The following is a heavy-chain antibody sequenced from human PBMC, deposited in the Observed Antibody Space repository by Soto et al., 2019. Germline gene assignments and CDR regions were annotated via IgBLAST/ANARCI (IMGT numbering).Heavy chain of an antibody. J-gene: IGHJ5*01. V-gene: IGHV3-21*01. D-gene: IGHD6-13*01. CDR2: ISSSSSYI. CDR3: ARVGSIAAAGTWFDS. CDR1: GFTFSSYS. Sequence: GGSLRLSCAASGFTFSSYSMNWVRQAPGKGLEWVSSISSSSSYIYYADSVKGRFTISRDNAKNSLYLQMNSLRAEDTAVYYCARVGSIAAAGTWFDSWGKGTLVTGSS.